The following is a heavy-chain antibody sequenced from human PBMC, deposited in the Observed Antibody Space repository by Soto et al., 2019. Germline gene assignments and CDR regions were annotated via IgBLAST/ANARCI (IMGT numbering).Heavy chain of an antibody. J-gene: IGHJ5*02. CDR2: INRDGTAT. CDR3: ATVGTGSYNWFDP. Sequence: EVQLVESGGGLVQPGGSLRLSCAASGFTFTGNWMHWVRQGPGKGLVWVARINRDGTATTYADSVTGRFTISRDNSKNTLYLQMNSLGAEDTAVYYFATVGTGSYNWFDPWGQGTMVTVSS. V-gene: IGHV3-74*01. CDR1: GFTFTGNW. D-gene: IGHD1-26*01.